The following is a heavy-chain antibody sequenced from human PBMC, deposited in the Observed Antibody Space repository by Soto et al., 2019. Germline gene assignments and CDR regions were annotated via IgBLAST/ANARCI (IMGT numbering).Heavy chain of an antibody. J-gene: IGHJ4*02. V-gene: IGHV4-59*01. CDR2: IYYSGST. CDR1: GGSISSYY. CDR3: ARRVRTVTTFDY. D-gene: IGHD4-17*01. Sequence: PSENLSLTCPVSGGSISSYYWSWIRPPPGKGLEWIGYIYYSGSTNYNPSLKSRVTISVDTSKNQFSLKLSSVTAADTAVYYCARRVRTVTTFDYWGQGTLVTVSS.